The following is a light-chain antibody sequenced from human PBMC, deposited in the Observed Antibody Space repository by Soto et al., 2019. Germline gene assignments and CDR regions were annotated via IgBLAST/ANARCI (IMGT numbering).Light chain of an antibody. V-gene: IGKV1-5*01. J-gene: IGKJ1*01. CDR1: QSISSW. Sequence: DIQMTQSPSTLSASVGDRVTITCRASQSISSWLAWYQQKPGKAPKLLIYDASSLESGVPSRLSGSGSGTEFTLTISSLQPDDFANYDCQQYNSYSRTFGQGTKVEIK. CDR3: QQYNSYSRT. CDR2: DAS.